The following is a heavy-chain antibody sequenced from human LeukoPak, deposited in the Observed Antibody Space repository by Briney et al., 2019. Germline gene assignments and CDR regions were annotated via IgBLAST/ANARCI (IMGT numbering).Heavy chain of an antibody. CDR2: IEDDGDQR. CDR1: GFTFGNHW. D-gene: IGHD6-25*01. J-gene: IGHJ4*02. CDR3: ARDIIRGQSDFDY. Sequence: GGSLRLSCVASGFTFGNHWMSWVRQAPGKGLEFVGNIEDDGDQRNYVDSVRGRFTISRDNVKNSLYLQMNSLRVEDTAVYYCARDIIRGQSDFDYWGQGVLVTVSS. V-gene: IGHV3-7*01.